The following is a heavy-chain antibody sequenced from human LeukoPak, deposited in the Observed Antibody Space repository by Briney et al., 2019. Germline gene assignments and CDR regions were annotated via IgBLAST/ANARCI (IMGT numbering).Heavy chain of an antibody. CDR1: GFTFSNYW. CDR3: ARGSDAHDAFDI. Sequence: GGSLRLSCAASGFTFSNYWMSWVRQAPGKGLEWVANIKQDRSEKYYVDSVKGRFTISRDNAKNSLYLQMNSLRAEDTAVYYCARGSDAHDAFDIWGQGTMVTVSS. CDR2: IKQDRSEK. J-gene: IGHJ3*02. V-gene: IGHV3-7*01. D-gene: IGHD2-2*01.